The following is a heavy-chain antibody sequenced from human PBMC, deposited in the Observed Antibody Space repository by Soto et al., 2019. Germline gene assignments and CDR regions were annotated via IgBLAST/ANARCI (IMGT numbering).Heavy chain of an antibody. CDR2: IKPDNGDT. J-gene: IGHJ5*02. CDR1: GYPFSKYG. Sequence: QLQLVQSGAEVERPGASVRVSCKAYGYPFSKYGISWIRQAPGQGLEWKGWIKPDNGDTNYAQKFQGRVTMTTDTSSNTAYMEMRSLRSDDKAVYYCATSYDSGFDPWGQGTLVSVSS. V-gene: IGHV1-18*04. CDR3: ATSYDSGFDP. D-gene: IGHD5-12*01.